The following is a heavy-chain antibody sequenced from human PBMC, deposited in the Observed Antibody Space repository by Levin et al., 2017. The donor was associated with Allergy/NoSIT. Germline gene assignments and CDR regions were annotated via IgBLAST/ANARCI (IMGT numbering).Heavy chain of an antibody. Sequence: ASETLSLTCAVYGGSFNTYYWTWIRQPPGKGLEWIGEIDHSGSTNYNPSLRSRLTISVDTSKNQFSLNMSSVTAADTAVYYCARGGINPRLVLMPPSLRRRADYLDPWGQGTLVTVSS. D-gene: IGHD4/OR15-4a*01. CDR1: GGSFNTYY. V-gene: IGHV4-34*01. CDR3: ARGGINPRLVLMPPSLRRRADYLDP. CDR2: IDHSGST. J-gene: IGHJ5*02.